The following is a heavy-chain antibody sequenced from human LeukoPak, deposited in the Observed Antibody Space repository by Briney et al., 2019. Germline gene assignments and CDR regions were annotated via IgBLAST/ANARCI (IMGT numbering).Heavy chain of an antibody. J-gene: IGHJ6*02. CDR1: GGSISSYF. D-gene: IGHD3-10*01. CDR2: IYYSGYT. Sequence: SETLSLTCTVSGGSISSYFWSWIRQPPGKGLEWIGYIYYSGYTNYNPSLKSRVTISVDTSKNQFSLKLSSVTAADTAVYYCARFEGRYGMDVWGQGTTVTVSS. CDR3: ARFEGRYGMDV. V-gene: IGHV4-59*08.